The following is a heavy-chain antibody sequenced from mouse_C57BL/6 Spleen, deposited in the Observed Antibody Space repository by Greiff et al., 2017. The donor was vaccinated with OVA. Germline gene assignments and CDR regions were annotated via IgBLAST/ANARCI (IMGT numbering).Heavy chain of an antibody. CDR3: ARSGSNYGDFDY. CDR2: INPGSGGT. CDR1: GYAFTNYL. V-gene: IGHV1-54*01. D-gene: IGHD2-5*01. Sequence: QVQLQQSGAELVRPGTSVKVSCKASGYAFTNYLIEWVKQRPGQGLEWIGVINPGSGGTNYNEKFKGKATLTADKSSSTAYMQLSSLTSEDSAVYFCARSGSNYGDFDYWGQGTTLTVSS. J-gene: IGHJ2*01.